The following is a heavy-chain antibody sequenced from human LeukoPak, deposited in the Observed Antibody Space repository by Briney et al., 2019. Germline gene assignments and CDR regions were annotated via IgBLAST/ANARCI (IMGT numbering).Heavy chain of an antibody. V-gene: IGHV3-23*01. CDR3: AKGRTEYAYTSDALDV. J-gene: IGHJ3*01. D-gene: IGHD2-2*02. Sequence: GGSLRLSCAASGFTFSIYAMSWVRQAPGKGLEWVSTLTFSGGSIYYADSVKGRFTISRDNSKNTLYLQMNSLRAEDTAVHYCAKGRTEYAYTSDALDVWGHGTMITVSS. CDR1: GFTFSIYA. CDR2: LTFSGGSI.